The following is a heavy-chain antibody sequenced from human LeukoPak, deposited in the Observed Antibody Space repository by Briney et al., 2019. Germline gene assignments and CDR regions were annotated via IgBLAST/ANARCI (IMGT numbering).Heavy chain of an antibody. D-gene: IGHD6-25*01. Sequence: PGGSLRLSCAASGFSFSSYWMRWVRQAPGTGLVWVSQIHTDGSATYYADSVKGRFTISRDNAKNTLYLQMNSLRAEDTAVYYCAQRGQDYWGQGTLVTVSS. J-gene: IGHJ4*02. CDR1: GFSFSSYW. CDR2: IHTDGSAT. CDR3: AQRGQDY. V-gene: IGHV3-74*01.